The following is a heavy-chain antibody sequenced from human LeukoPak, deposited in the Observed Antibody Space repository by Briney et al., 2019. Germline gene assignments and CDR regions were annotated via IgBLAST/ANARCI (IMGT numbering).Heavy chain of an antibody. J-gene: IGHJ3*02. Sequence: PGGSLRLSCAASGFTFSNYAMHWVRQPPGKGLEWVAFIRSDGNNKYYADSVKGRFTISRDNSKNTLYLQMNSLRAEDTAVYYCARRPLLWHAFDIWGQGTMVTVSS. CDR1: GFTFSNYA. CDR3: ARRPLLWHAFDI. V-gene: IGHV3-30*02. D-gene: IGHD3-10*01. CDR2: IRSDGNNK.